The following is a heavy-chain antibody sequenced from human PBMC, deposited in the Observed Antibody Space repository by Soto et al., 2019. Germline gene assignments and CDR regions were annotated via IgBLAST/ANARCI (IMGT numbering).Heavy chain of an antibody. CDR2: ISGSGDGT. CDR3: VKDLLHLARVY. D-gene: IGHD3-22*01. Sequence: GGSLRLSCASSGFTFNTYSMTWVRQAPGKGLEWVSGISGSGDGTYYADSVKGRFTISRDNSRNTLYLHLNSLRVEDTAVYYCVKDLLHLARVYWGQGTLVTVSS. V-gene: IGHV3-23*01. J-gene: IGHJ4*02. CDR1: GFTFNTYS.